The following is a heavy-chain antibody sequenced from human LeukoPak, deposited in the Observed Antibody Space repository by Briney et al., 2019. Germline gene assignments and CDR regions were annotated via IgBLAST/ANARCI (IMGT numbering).Heavy chain of an antibody. CDR1: GGSISNYY. V-gene: IGHV4-59*01. CDR3: ARVLTGSYGYYYYMDV. Sequence: SETLSLTCTVSGGSISNYYWSWIRQPPGKGLEWIGYIYYSGSTNYNPSLKSRVTISVDTSKNQFSLKLSSVTAADTAVYYCARVLTGSYGYYYYMDVWGKGTTVTISS. CDR2: IYYSGST. J-gene: IGHJ6*03. D-gene: IGHD3-10*01.